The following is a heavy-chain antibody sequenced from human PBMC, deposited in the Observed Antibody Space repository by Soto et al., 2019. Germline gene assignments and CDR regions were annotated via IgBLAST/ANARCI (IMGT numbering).Heavy chain of an antibody. Sequence: QMQLVESGGGVVQPGRSLRLSCVASGFTFSHYGMHWVRQSPGKGLEWVATLSSDGGNKYHADSVKGRFTISRDNSKNTLYLQMNSLRVEDTALYYCAKRGYSGYDLDYWGQETLVTVSS. D-gene: IGHD5-12*01. J-gene: IGHJ4*02. CDR1: GFTFSHYG. CDR3: AKRGYSGYDLDY. CDR2: LSSDGGNK. V-gene: IGHV3-30*18.